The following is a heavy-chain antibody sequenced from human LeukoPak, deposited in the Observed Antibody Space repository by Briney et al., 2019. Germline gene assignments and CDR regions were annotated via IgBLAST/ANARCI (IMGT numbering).Heavy chain of an antibody. CDR2: ISSSSSYI. CDR1: GFTFSSYS. D-gene: IGHD5-18*01. CDR3: ARVGLSREIVVPRGYSYVDY. Sequence: PGGSLRLSCAASGFTFSSYSMNWVRQAPGKGLEWVSSISSSSSYIYYADSVKGRFTISRDNAKNSLYLQMNSLRAEDTAVYYCARVGLSREIVVPRGYSYVDYWGQGTLVTVSS. J-gene: IGHJ4*02. V-gene: IGHV3-21*01.